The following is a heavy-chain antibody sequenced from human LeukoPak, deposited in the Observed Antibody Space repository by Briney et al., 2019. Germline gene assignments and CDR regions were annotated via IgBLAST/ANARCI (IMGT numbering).Heavy chain of an antibody. D-gene: IGHD1-26*01. CDR3: ARVGEGYFDY. CDR1: GFAFSSYV. J-gene: IGHJ4*02. V-gene: IGHV3-23*01. CDR2: ISGSGGST. Sequence: PGGSLRLSCAASGFAFSSYVMTWVRQAPGKGLEWVSGISGSGGSTYDADSVKGRFTVSRDNSKSTLYLQLNSLRVEDTAVYYCARVGEGYFDYWGQGTLVTVST.